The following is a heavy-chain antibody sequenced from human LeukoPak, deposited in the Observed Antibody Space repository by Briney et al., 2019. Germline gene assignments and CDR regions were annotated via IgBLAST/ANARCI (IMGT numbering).Heavy chain of an antibody. CDR2: IRYDGSNK. J-gene: IGHJ3*02. D-gene: IGHD3-22*01. CDR1: GFTFSSYG. CDR3: ARASRRDYYDSSGRLGAFDI. Sequence: GGSLRLSCAASGFTFSSYGMHWVRQAPGKGLEWVAFIRYDGSNKYYADSVKGRFTISRDNAKNSLYLQMNSLRAEDTAVYYCARASRRDYYDSSGRLGAFDIWGQGTMVTVSS. V-gene: IGHV3-30*02.